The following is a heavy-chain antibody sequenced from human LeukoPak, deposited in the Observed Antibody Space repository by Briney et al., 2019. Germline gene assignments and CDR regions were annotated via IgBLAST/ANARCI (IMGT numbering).Heavy chain of an antibody. D-gene: IGHD4-11*01. CDR3: AKLTTS. Sequence: GGSLRLSCAASGFTFSSFAMSWVRQAPGRGLEWVSYIGGTHSNIYYADSVKGRFTISRDNSNNTLYLQMSSLRAEDTAVYYCAKLTTSWGQGTLVTVSS. CDR2: IGGTHSNI. J-gene: IGHJ4*02. V-gene: IGHV3-23*01. CDR1: GFTFSSFA.